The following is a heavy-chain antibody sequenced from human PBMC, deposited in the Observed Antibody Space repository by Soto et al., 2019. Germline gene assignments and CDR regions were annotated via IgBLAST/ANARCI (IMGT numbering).Heavy chain of an antibody. CDR3: ARGDCKTSCYIGF. J-gene: IGHJ4*02. V-gene: IGHV3-48*03. CDR2: ITSSGGAT. Sequence: LRLSCAASGFGFSNYEMNWVRQAPGKGLEWVSYITSSGGATMYADSVKGRFTISRDNAKDSLYLQMNSLRVEDTAVYYCARGDCKTSCYIGFWGQGARVTVSS. D-gene: IGHD2-2*02. CDR1: GFGFSNYE.